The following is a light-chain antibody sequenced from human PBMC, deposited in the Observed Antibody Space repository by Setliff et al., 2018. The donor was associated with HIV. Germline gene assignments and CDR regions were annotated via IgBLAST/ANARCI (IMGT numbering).Light chain of an antibody. CDR2: EVS. V-gene: IGLV2-8*01. CDR3: SSYAGSNNYV. CDR1: SSDVGGYNY. Sequence: QSVLTQPPSASGSPGQSVTISCTGTSSDVGGYNYVSWYQQHPDKAPKLMIYEVSKRPSGVPDRFSGSKSGNTASLTVSGLQAEDEADYYCSSYAGSNNYVFGTGTKVTV. J-gene: IGLJ1*01.